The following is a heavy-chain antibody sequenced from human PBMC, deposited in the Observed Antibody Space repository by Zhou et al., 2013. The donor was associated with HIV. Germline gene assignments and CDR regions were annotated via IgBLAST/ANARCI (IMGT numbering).Heavy chain of an antibody. D-gene: IGHD6-13*01. CDR2: ITPLVSTA. V-gene: IGHV1-69*04. CDR3: ARDQGDSSSSFDAFDI. CDR1: GGTFSNFP. Sequence: QVQLVQSGAEVKKPGSAVKVSCKASGGTFSNFPISWVRQAPGQGLEWMGRITPLVSTANYAQNFQARLTITADKSTRTAYMELTSLTYEDTAVYYCARDQGDSSSSFDAFDIWGQGTMVTVSS. J-gene: IGHJ3*02.